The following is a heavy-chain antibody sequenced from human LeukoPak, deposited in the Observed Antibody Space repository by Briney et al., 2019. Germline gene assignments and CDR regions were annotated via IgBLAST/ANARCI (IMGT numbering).Heavy chain of an antibody. D-gene: IGHD6-13*01. CDR1: GYTFTSYY. CDR3: ARCRTGRQQLPLGYYYGMDV. J-gene: IGHJ6*02. Sequence: ASVKVSCKASGYTFTSYYMHWVRQAPGQRLEWMGWINAGNGNTKYSQKFQGRVTITRDTSASTAYMELSSLRSEDAAVYYCARCRTGRQQLPLGYYYGMDVWGQGTTVTVSS. V-gene: IGHV1-3*01. CDR2: INAGNGNT.